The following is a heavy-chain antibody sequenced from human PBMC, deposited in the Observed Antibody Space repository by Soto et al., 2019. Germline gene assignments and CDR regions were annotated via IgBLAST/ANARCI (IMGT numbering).Heavy chain of an antibody. V-gene: IGHV3-53*04. CDR3: KSRDY. Sequence: EVQLVESGGGLVLPGGSLRLACAASELSVSDNYMNWVRQAPGKGLEWVAVIFSGGSTNYADSVKGRFTISRLKSENTLYLQMSSLRPEDTAVYFCKSRDYWGRGTLVTVSS. J-gene: IGHJ4*02. CDR2: IFSGGST. CDR1: ELSVSDNY.